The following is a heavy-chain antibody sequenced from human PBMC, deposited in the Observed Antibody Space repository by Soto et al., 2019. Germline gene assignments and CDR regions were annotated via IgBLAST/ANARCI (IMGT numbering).Heavy chain of an antibody. V-gene: IGHV3-11*05. CDR2: IAGTSTYI. CDR3: SRDPRLLDY. J-gene: IGHJ4*02. CDR1: GFRFSDYY. Sequence: PGGSLRLSCAASGFRFSDYYMSWIRQAPGKGLEWVSYIAGTSTYINYADSVKGRFTISRDNAKNSLYLQLNSLRAEDTAVYYCSRDPRLLDYWGQGTLVTVSS.